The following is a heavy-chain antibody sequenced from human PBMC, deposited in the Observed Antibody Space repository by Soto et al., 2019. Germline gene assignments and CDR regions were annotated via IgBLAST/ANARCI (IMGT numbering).Heavy chain of an antibody. CDR2: IYYSGGT. V-gene: IGHV4-61*01. CDR1: GGSVSSGSYY. Sequence: SETLSLTCTVSGGSVSSGSYYWSWIRQPPGKGLEWIGYIYYSGGTNYNPSLKSRVTISVDTSKNQFSLKLSSVTAADTSVYYCARVCGGDCHNGMDVWGQGTTVTVSS. CDR3: ARVCGGDCHNGMDV. D-gene: IGHD2-21*02. J-gene: IGHJ6*02.